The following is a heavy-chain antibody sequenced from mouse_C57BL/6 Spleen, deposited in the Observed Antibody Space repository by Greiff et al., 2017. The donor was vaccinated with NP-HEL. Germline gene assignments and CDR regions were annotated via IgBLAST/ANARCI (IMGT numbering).Heavy chain of an antibody. CDR3: ARGGITTVVAPDY. Sequence: DVHLVESGGGLVKPGGSLKLSCAASGFTFSDYGMHWVRQAPEKGLEWVAYISSGSSTIYYADTVKGRFTISRDNAKNTLFLQMTSLRSEDTAMYYCARGGITTVVAPDYWGQGTTLTVSS. CDR2: ISSGSSTI. J-gene: IGHJ2*01. D-gene: IGHD1-1*01. CDR1: GFTFSDYG. V-gene: IGHV5-17*01.